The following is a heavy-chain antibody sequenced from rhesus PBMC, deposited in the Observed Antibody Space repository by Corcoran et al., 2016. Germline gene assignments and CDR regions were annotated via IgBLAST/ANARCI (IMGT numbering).Heavy chain of an antibody. Sequence: QVQLQDSGQGLVKPSGTLSLPSSVFGGSLSSGYSYWSWLRQPPGKGLDWIGYITYSGSTSYNPSLKSRVTISRDTSKNQFSLKLSAVTAADTAVYYCARWNSYGRYYFDYWGQGVLVTVSS. V-gene: IGHV4-122*02. D-gene: IGHD4-29*01. CDR2: ITYSGST. CDR3: ARWNSYGRYYFDY. J-gene: IGHJ4*01. CDR1: GGSLSSGYSY.